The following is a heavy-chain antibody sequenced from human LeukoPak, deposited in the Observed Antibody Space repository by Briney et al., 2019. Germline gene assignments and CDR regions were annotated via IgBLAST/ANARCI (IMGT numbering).Heavy chain of an antibody. D-gene: IGHD3-10*01. J-gene: IGHJ6*02. CDR1: GYTFTSYY. Sequence: ASVKVSCKASGYTFTSYYMHWVRQAPGQGLEWMGIINSSGGSTSYAQKFQGRVTMTRDTSTSTVYMELSSLRSEDTAVYYCARDLSTVRGVIPYYYYGMDVWGQGTTVAVSS. CDR3: ARDLSTVRGVIPYYYYGMDV. V-gene: IGHV1-46*01. CDR2: INSSGGST.